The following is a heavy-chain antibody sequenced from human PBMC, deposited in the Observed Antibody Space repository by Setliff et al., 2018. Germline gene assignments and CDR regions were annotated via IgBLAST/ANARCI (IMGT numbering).Heavy chain of an antibody. V-gene: IGHV2-5*01. Sequence: SGATLVNPTQTLTLTRTFSGFSLSTNGVGVGWIRQPPGKALEWLALIYWNDDKRYSPSLNNRLTITKDTSRNQVVLTMTNMDPVDTATYYCARINMVQGVPPHLDYWGQGTLVTVSS. D-gene: IGHD3-10*01. CDR1: GFSLSTNGVG. CDR2: IYWNDDK. J-gene: IGHJ4*02. CDR3: ARINMVQGVPPHLDY.